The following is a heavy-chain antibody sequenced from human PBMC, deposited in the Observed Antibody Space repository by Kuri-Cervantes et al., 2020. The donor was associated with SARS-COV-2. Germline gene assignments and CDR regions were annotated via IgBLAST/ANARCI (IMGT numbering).Heavy chain of an antibody. CDR3: ARVSGSGSNWAWYFDL. D-gene: IGHD1-26*01. J-gene: IGHJ2*01. V-gene: IGHV4-39*07. Sequence: SETLSLTCTVSGGSISSSSYYWGWIRQPPGKGLEWIGSMYHSGSTYYNPSLKSRLTISVDTSKNQFSLKLRSVTAADTAVYHCARVSGSGSNWAWYFDLWGRGTLVTVSS. CDR1: GGSISSSSYY. CDR2: MYHSGST.